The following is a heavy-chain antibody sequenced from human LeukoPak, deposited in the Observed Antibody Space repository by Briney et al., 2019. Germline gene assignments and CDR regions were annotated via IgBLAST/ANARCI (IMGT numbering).Heavy chain of an antibody. J-gene: IGHJ4*02. CDR2: IYSDGST. D-gene: IGHD4-17*01. V-gene: IGHV3-53*01. CDR3: TSLTVIKEFDYCDY. CDR1: GFTVSTKY. Sequence: GGSLRLSCAASGFTVSTKYMTWVRQAPGKGLEWISVIYSDGSTFYADSVKGRFTISRDNSKNTLYLQMNSLRADDTAVYYCTSLTVIKEFDYCDYWGQGTLVTVSS.